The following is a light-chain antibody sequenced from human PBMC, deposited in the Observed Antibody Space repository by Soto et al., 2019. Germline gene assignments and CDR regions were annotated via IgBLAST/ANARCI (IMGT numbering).Light chain of an antibody. CDR3: QVWDSSRDHVV. Sequence: SYVVTQPPSVSVAPGKTARITCGGNDIGSKSVHWYQQKPGQAPVVVIYYDSDRPSGIPERFSGSNSGNTATLTISRVEAGDEADYFCQVWDSSRDHVVFGGGTKLTVL. CDR1: DIGSKS. CDR2: YDS. V-gene: IGLV3-21*01. J-gene: IGLJ2*01.